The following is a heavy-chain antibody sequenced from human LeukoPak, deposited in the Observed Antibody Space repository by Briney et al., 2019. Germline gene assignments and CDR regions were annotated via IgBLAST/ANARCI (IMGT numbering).Heavy chain of an antibody. CDR3: ARGEVHYYGSGSDY. CDR1: AFTFDDYA. D-gene: IGHD3-10*01. J-gene: IGHJ4*02. V-gene: IGHV3-21*01. CDR2: ISSSSSYI. Sequence: GGSLRLSCTASAFTFDDYAMNWVRQAPGKGLEWVSSISSSSSYIYYADSVKGRFTISRHNAKNSLYLQMNSLRAEDTAVYYCARGEVHYYGSGSDYWGQGTLVTVSS.